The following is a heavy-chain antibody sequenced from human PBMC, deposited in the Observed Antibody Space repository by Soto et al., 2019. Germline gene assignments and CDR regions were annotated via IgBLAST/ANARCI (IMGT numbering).Heavy chain of an antibody. J-gene: IGHJ4*02. CDR3: ARVIHYYYSSGYYAWYFDS. D-gene: IGHD3-22*01. V-gene: IGHV4-59*01. CDR1: GGSISSYY. Sequence: SETLSLTCTVSGGSISSYYWSWIRQPPGKGLEWIGHIYYSGSTNYNPSLKSRVSISVDTSKKQFSLKLHSVTAADTAVYYCARVIHYYYSSGYYAWYFDSWGQGVLVTVSS. CDR2: IYYSGST.